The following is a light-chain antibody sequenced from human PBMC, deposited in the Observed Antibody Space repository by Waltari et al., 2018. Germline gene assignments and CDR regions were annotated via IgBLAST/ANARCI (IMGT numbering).Light chain of an antibody. CDR2: AAS. CDR1: QYIRNW. V-gene: IGKV1-12*01. CDR3: QQTYSFPLT. J-gene: IGKJ4*01. Sequence: DIQMTQSPSSVSASVGDRVTITCRASQYIRNWLAWYQQKPGKAPELLISAASTLQSGVPSRFSVSGSGTDFTLTISSLQPEDFATYYCQQTYSFPLTFGGGTKVEIK.